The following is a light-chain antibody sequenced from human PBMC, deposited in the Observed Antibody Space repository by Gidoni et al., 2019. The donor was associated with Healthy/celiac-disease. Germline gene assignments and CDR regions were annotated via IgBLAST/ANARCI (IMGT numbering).Light chain of an antibody. Sequence: EIVMTQSPATLSVSPGERATLSCRASQSVSSNLAWYQQKPGQAPRLLIYGASTRATGIPARFSGSGSGTEFTLTISSLQSEDFAVYYCQQYNNWLGTFGQGSQGGNQT. CDR2: GAS. CDR1: QSVSSN. CDR3: QQYNNWLGT. V-gene: IGKV3-15*01. J-gene: IGKJ1*01.